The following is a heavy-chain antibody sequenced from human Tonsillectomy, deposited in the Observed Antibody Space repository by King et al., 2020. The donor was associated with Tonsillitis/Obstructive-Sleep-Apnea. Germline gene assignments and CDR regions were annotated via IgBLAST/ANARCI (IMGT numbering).Heavy chain of an antibody. CDR2: ISYDGSNK. V-gene: IGHV3-30*18. J-gene: IGHJ6*03. CDR1: GFTFSSYG. D-gene: IGHD3-22*01. CDR3: AKEQYYYDSSSTDYMDV. Sequence: QLVQSGGGVVQPGRSLRLSCAASGFTFSSYGMHWVRQAPGKGLEGVAVISYDGSNKSYADSVKGRFTISRDNSKNRLYLRMNSLRAEDTAVYYCAKEQYYYDSSSTDYMDVWGKGTTVTVSS.